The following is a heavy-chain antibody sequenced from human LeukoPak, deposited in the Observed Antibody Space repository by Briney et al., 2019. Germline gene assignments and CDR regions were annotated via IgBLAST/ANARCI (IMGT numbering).Heavy chain of an antibody. J-gene: IGHJ3*02. CDR2: INPNSGGT. CDR3: ARELRYDFWSGYHTDAFDI. CDR1: GYTFTGYY. Sequence: ASVNVSCKASGYTFTGYYMHWVRQAPGQGLEWMGWINPNSGGTNYAQKFQGRVTMTRDTSISTAYMELSRLRSDDTAVYYCARELRYDFWSGYHTDAFDIWGQGTMVTVSS. V-gene: IGHV1-2*02. D-gene: IGHD3-3*01.